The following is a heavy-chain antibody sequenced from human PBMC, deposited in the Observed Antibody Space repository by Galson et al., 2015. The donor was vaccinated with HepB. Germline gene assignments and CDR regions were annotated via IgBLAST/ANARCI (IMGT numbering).Heavy chain of an antibody. J-gene: IGHJ4*02. Sequence: SLRLSCAASGFTFSSYAMSWVRQAPGKGLEWVSAISGSGGSTYYADSVKGRFTISRDNSKNTLYLQMNSLRAEDTAIYYCAKPRTGIAVADPFDYWGQGTLVTVSS. V-gene: IGHV3-23*01. D-gene: IGHD6-19*01. CDR2: ISGSGGST. CDR1: GFTFSSYA. CDR3: AKPRTGIAVADPFDY.